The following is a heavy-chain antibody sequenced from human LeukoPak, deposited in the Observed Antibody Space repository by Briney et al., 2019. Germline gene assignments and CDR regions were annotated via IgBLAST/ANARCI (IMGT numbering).Heavy chain of an antibody. CDR2: ISTDSGNT. CDR1: GYTFTSYG. CDR3: ARDRDHAFDI. V-gene: IGHV1-18*01. Sequence: GASVKVSCKASGYTFTSYGISWVRQAPGQGLEWMGWISTDSGNTNYAQKFQGRVIMTTDTSTRIAYMELRSLRSDDTAVYFCARDRDHAFDIWGQGTRVTVFS. J-gene: IGHJ3*02. D-gene: IGHD5-24*01.